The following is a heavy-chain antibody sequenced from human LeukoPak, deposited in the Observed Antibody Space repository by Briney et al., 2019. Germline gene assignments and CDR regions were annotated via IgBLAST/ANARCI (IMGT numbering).Heavy chain of an antibody. V-gene: IGHV3-23*01. CDR3: AKGSYYDSSGSFYFDY. CDR2: ISGSGDNT. J-gene: IGHJ4*02. CDR1: GFTFSTYA. D-gene: IGHD3-22*01. Sequence: GGSLRLSCAASGFTFSTYAMSWVRQAPGKGLEWVSGISGSGDNTYYADSVKGRFTISRDNSKNTLYVQVNSLGTEDTAAYYCAKGSYYDSSGSFYFDYWGQGTLVTVSS.